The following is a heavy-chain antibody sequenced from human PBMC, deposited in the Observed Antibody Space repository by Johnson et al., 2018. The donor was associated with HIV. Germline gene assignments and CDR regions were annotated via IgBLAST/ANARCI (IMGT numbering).Heavy chain of an antibody. J-gene: IGHJ3*02. CDR1: GFTFSTYA. Sequence: QMQLVESGGGLVQPGGSLRLSCAASGFTFSTYAIHWVRQAPGKGLEYVSAISNNGGSTYYADSVKGRFTISRDNSKNTVSLQMNSLRVEDTAVYYCAREARIVVVEPGDAFDIWGQGTMVTVSS. CDR2: ISNNGGST. CDR3: AREARIVVVEPGDAFDI. D-gene: IGHD3-22*01. V-gene: IGHV3-64*04.